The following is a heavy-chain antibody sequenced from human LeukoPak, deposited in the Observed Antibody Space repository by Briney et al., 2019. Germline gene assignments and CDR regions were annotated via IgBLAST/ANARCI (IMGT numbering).Heavy chain of an antibody. D-gene: IGHD3-10*02. V-gene: IGHV3-30*04. CDR1: GFAFSSYD. J-gene: IGHJ6*04. CDR3: AELGITMIGGV. Sequence: GGSLRLSCAASGFAFSSYDMHWVRQAPGRGLEWVALISSDGYTKQYAESVKGRFTISRDNAKNSLYLQMNSLRAEDTAVYYCAELGITMIGGVWGKGTTVTISS. CDR2: ISSDGYTK.